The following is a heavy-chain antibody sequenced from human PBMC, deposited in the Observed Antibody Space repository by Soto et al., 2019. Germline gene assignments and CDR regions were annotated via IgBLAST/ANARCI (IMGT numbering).Heavy chain of an antibody. D-gene: IGHD3-10*01. CDR3: VHVPWFRALLPIT. V-gene: IGHV2-5*02. J-gene: IGHJ4*02. Sequence: QITLEESGPTLVKSTQTLTLTCTFSGFSLITSGEAVGWIRQPPGKALEWLALIYWDDVRRYSPSLRTRLTITQDTSKNRVVLTVTNLDPVDTATDYCVHVPWFRALLPITWGQGTLVTVS. CDR1: GFSLITSGEA. CDR2: IYWDDVR.